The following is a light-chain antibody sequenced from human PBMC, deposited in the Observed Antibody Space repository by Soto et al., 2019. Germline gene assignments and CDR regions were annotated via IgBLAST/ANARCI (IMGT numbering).Light chain of an antibody. CDR1: QIICNSLYCY. J-gene: IGKJ1*01. CDR2: AGA. V-gene: IGKV1-39*01. CDR3: QQTYSSPWT. Sequence: DIQMTQSPSSLSASVGNRVTITCRASQIICNSLYCYLNWYQQKPGKAPHLLIYAGANLHSGVPSRFSGGGSGTDFTLTISSLQPEDFATYYCQQTYSSPWTFGHGTKVEIE.